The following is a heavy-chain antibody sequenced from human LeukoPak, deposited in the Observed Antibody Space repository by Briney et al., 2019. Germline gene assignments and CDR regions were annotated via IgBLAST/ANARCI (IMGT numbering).Heavy chain of an antibody. V-gene: IGHV4-39*01. D-gene: IGHD3-9*01. CDR2: IYYSGST. J-gene: IGHJ3*02. CDR3: AYDWLFVGAFDI. Sequence: SETLSLTCTVSGGSISSSSYYWGWIRQPPGKGLEWIGSIYYSGSTYYNPSLKSRVTISVDTSKNQFSLKLSSVTAADTAVYYCAYDWLFVGAFDIWGQGTMVTVSS. CDR1: GGSISSSSYY.